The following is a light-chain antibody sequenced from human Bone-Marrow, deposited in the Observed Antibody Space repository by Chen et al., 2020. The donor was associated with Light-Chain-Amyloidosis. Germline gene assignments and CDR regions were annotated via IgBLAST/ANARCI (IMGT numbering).Light chain of an antibody. V-gene: IGKV3-15*01. CDR2: GAS. CDR3: QQYNNWGT. CDR1: QSVSSN. Sequence: EIVMTQPPATLSVSPGERATLSCRASQSVSSNLAWYQQKPGQAPRLLIYGASTRATGIPARFSGSGSGTEFTLTISSLQSEDFAVYYCQQYNNWGTFGQGTKLEIK. J-gene: IGKJ2*01.